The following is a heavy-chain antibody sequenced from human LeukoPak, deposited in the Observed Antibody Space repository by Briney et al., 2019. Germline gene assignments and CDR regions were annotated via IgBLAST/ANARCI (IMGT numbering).Heavy chain of an antibody. CDR1: GGSVSSGSYY. CDR2: IYYSGST. D-gene: IGHD6-19*01. Sequence: PSETLSLTCTVSGGSVSSGSYYWSWIRQPPGKGLEWIGYIYYSGSTNYNPSLKGRVTISVDTSKNQFSLKLSSVTAADTAVYYCARDITAVAGDYFDYWGQGTLVTVSS. V-gene: IGHV4-61*01. CDR3: ARDITAVAGDYFDY. J-gene: IGHJ4*02.